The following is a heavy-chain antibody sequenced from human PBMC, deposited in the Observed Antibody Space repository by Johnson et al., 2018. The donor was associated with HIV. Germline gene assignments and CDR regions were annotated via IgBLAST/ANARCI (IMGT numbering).Heavy chain of an antibody. CDR3: VSREWELHAFDI. D-gene: IGHD1-26*01. V-gene: IGHV3-20*04. Sequence: VQLVESGGGVERPGGSLRLSCAGSGFTFDDHGMSWVRQVPGKGLEWVSGINWSGGPTGYADSVKGRFTISRDNTKNSLYLQMNSLRAEDTAVYYCVSREWELHAFDIWGQGTMVTVSS. CDR2: INWSGGPT. J-gene: IGHJ3*02. CDR1: GFTFDDHG.